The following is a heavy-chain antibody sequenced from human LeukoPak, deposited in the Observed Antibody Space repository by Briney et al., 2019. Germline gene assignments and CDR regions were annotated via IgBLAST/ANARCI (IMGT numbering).Heavy chain of an antibody. J-gene: IGHJ4*02. CDR1: GGSISSSSYY. CDR3: ARRPYYYGSGSSYFDY. CDR2: IYYSGST. D-gene: IGHD3-10*01. V-gene: IGHV4-39*01. Sequence: PSETLSLTCTVSGGSISSSSYYWGWIRQPPGKGLEWIGSIYYSGSTYYNPSLKSRVTISVDTSKNQFSLNLTSVTAADTAIYYCARRPYYYGSGSSYFDYWGQGTLVTVSS.